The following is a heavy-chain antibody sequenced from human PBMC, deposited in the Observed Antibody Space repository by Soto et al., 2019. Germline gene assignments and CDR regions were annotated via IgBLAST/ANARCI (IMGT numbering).Heavy chain of an antibody. CDR1: GGTFSSYT. Sequence: ASVKVSCKASGGTFSSYTISWVRQAPGQGLEWMGRIIPILGIANYAQKFQGRVTITADKSTSTAYMELSSLRSEDTAVYYCARGVEDQLWAFDIWGQGTMVTVSS. CDR3: ARGVEDQLWAFDI. V-gene: IGHV1-69*02. D-gene: IGHD2-2*01. J-gene: IGHJ3*02. CDR2: IIPILGIA.